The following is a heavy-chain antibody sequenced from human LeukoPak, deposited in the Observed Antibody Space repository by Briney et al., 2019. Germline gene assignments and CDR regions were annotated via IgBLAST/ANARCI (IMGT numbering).Heavy chain of an antibody. V-gene: IGHV4-59*01. CDR2: IYYSGST. J-gene: IGHJ3*02. CDR1: GGSTSSYY. D-gene: IGHD5-18*01. Sequence: SETLSLTCTVSGGSTSSYYWSWIRQPPGKGLEWIWYIYYSGSTNYNPSLKSRVTISVDTSKNQFSLKLSSVTAADTAVYYCAREVDTAMVDAFDIWGQGTMVIVSS. CDR3: AREVDTAMVDAFDI.